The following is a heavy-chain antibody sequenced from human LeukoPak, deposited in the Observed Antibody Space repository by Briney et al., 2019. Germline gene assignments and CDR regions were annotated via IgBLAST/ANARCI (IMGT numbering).Heavy chain of an antibody. CDR3: ARQPRLWFGEQLWYNWFDP. J-gene: IGHJ5*02. Sequence: SETLSLTCTVSGGSISSSSYYWGWIRQPPGKGLEWIGSIYYSGSTYYNPSLKSRVTISVDTSKNQFSLKLSSVTAADTAVYYCARQPRLWFGEQLWYNWFDPWGQGTLVTVSS. D-gene: IGHD3-10*01. CDR1: GGSISSSSYY. V-gene: IGHV4-39*07. CDR2: IYYSGST.